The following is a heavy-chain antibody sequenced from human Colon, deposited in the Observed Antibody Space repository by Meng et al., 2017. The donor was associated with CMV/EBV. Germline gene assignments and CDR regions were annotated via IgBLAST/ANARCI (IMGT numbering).Heavy chain of an antibody. CDR1: GYTFSGYY. Sequence: QVCLVTSGTGGDEAGASVRVSFMSYGYTFSGYYVHWVRLAPGQGLEWMGWINPKSGDTKYAQKFQDRVTMTRDTSIGTAYMDLSRLTSDDTALYYCARGVVGGYNFGFPVAYYCDYWGQGTLVTVSS. J-gene: IGHJ4*02. D-gene: IGHD1-1*01. V-gene: IGHV1-2*02. CDR3: ARGVVGGYNFGFPVAYYCDY. CDR2: INPKSGDT.